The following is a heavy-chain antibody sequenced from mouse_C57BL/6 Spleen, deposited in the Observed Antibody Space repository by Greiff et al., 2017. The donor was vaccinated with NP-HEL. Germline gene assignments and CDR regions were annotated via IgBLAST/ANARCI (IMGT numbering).Heavy chain of an antibody. CDR2: IWSGGST. Sequence: QVQLKQSGPGLVQPSQSLSITCTVSGFSLTSYGVHWVRQSPGKGLEWLGVIWSGGSTDSNAAFISRLSISKDNSKSQVFFKMNSLQADDTAIYYCARKGLLLGFAYWGQGTLVTVSA. V-gene: IGHV2-2*01. J-gene: IGHJ3*01. CDR3: ARKGLLLGFAY. D-gene: IGHD2-10*01. CDR1: GFSLTSYG.